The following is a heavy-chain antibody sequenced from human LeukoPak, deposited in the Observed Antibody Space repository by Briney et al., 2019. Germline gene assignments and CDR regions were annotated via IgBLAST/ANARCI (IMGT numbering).Heavy chain of an antibody. V-gene: IGHV1-46*01. CDR2: INPSGGST. J-gene: IGHJ4*02. CDR1: GYTFSSYY. D-gene: IGHD3-22*01. CDR3: ARDDSSGPQVY. Sequence: ASVKVSGKASGYTFSSYYMHWVRQAPGQGLEWMGIINPSGGSTKYAQKLQGRVTMTRDTSTSTAYMELSSQRPEDTAVYYCARDDSSGPQVYWGQGTLVTVSS.